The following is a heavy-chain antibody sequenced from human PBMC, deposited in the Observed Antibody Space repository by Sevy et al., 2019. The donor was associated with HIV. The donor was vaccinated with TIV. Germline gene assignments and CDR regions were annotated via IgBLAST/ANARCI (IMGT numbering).Heavy chain of an antibody. D-gene: IGHD3-22*01. Sequence: GESLKISCAASGFTFSLYAMTWVRQAPGKGLEWVSTITISGGNTYYADSVKGRFTISRDNSKNKLYLQMNSLRAEDTAIYFCAKDHDNNWFDPWGQGTLVTVSS. J-gene: IGHJ5*02. CDR1: GFTFSLYA. V-gene: IGHV3-23*01. CDR3: AKDHDNNWFDP. CDR2: ITISGGNT.